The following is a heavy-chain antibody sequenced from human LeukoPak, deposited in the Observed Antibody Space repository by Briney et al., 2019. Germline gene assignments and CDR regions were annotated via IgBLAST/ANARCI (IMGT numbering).Heavy chain of an antibody. Sequence: GGSLRLSCAASGFRFRSYNMNWVRQAPGKGLEWVSSIHITSDWVYYADSVKGRFTISRDNAKNSLYLQMNSLRADDTAVYYCARDGRNYYDRSGYYSALAYWGQGTLVTVSS. CDR3: ARDGRNYYDRSGYYSALAY. CDR1: GFRFRSYN. CDR2: IHITSDWV. J-gene: IGHJ4*02. V-gene: IGHV3-21*01. D-gene: IGHD3-22*01.